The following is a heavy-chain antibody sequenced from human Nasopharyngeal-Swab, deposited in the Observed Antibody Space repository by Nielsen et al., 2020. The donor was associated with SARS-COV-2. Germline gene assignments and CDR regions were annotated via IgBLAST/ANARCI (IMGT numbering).Heavy chain of an antibody. CDR1: GFTVSNQY. V-gene: IGHV3-66*01. Sequence: GESLKISCAVSGFTVSNQYMTWVRQAPGKGLDWVSVIYAGGDTHYADSVKGRFFISGDGAKNTPFLQMNSLRGEDTAVYFCARGRWWQFGFYFDFWGQGNLVTVSS. CDR2: IYAGGDT. CDR3: ARGRWWQFGFYFDF. J-gene: IGHJ4*02. D-gene: IGHD2-15*01.